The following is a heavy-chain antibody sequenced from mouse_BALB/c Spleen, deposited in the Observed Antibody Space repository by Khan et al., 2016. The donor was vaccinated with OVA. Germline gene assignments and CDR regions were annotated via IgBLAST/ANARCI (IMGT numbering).Heavy chain of an antibody. CDR2: ISTYSGNT. CDR3: EGNTVVENYVDC. J-gene: IGHJ2*01. V-gene: IGHV1S137*01. Sequence: QVQLQQSGPELVRPGVSVKISCKGSGYTFTDYVMHWVKQSHAKSLEWIGVISTYSGNTNYNQQFKGMSTMTVDNSSSTAYMELARLTSEDSAIYYCEGNTVVENYVDCWGQGTALTVSS. CDR1: GYTFTDYV. D-gene: IGHD1-1*01.